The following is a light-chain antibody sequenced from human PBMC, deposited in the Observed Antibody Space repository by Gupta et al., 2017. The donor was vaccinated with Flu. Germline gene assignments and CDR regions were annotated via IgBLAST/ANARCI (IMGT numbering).Light chain of an antibody. V-gene: IGLV3-19*01. J-gene: IGLJ2*01. CDR1: SLRNSY. Sequence: SSELTQAPAVAVALGQTGRITCPGDSLRNSYASGDQQKPGQGPVIVTYAKNSRPTGIPERFSGCSSGNAASLTISGAQSGDEADYYCDSRDSTDNHQAVFGGGTKLTVL. CDR3: DSRDSTDNHQAV. CDR2: AKN.